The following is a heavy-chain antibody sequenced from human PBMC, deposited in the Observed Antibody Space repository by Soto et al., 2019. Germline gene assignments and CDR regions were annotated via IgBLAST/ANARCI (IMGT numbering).Heavy chain of an antibody. V-gene: IGHV1-18*01. CDR3: ARGDYGGNPDY. Sequence: QVQLVQSEGEVKNPGASVKVYCRTSGYTFTIYGVNWVRQAPGQGLEWMGWISGYNGNTNYAQKFQARVTMTTDTSTSTAYMELRSLTSDDTAVYYCARGDYGGNPDYWGQGTLVTVSS. D-gene: IGHD4-17*01. CDR2: ISGYNGNT. CDR1: GYTFTIYG. J-gene: IGHJ4*02.